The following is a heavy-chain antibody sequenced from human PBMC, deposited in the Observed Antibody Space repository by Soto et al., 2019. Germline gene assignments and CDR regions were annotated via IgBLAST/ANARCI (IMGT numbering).Heavy chain of an antibody. D-gene: IGHD3-9*01. CDR3: ASGEDFRHVDWLPIYYYGMDV. J-gene: IGHJ6*02. V-gene: IGHV3-30-3*01. CDR1: GFTFSSYA. Sequence: GGSLRLSCGASGFTFSSYAMHWVRQASGKGLEWVAVISYDGSNKYYADSVKGRFTISRDNSKNTLYLQMNSLRAEDTAVYYCASGEDFRHVDWLPIYYYGMDVWGQGTTVTVSS. CDR2: ISYDGSNK.